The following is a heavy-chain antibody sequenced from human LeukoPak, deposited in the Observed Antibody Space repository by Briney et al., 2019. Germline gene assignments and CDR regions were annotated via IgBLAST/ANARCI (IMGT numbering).Heavy chain of an antibody. V-gene: IGHV3-21*01. CDR1: GFTFSSYS. D-gene: IGHD1-26*01. J-gene: IGHJ6*03. CDR3: ARDPRWELKWHYYYMDV. Sequence: GGSLRLSCAASGFTFSSYSMNWVRQAPGKGLEWVSSISSSSSYIYYADSVKGRFTISRDNAKNSLYLQMNSLRAEDTAVYYCARDPRWELKWHYYYMDVWGKGTTVTISS. CDR2: ISSSSSYI.